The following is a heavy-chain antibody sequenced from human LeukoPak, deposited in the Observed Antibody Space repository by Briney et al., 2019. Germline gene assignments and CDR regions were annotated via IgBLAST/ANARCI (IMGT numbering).Heavy chain of an antibody. CDR2: ISAYNGNT. Sequence: GASVKVSCKASGYTFTSYGISWVRQAPGQGLEWMGWISAYNGNTNYAQKLQGRVTVTTDTSTSTAYMELRSLRSDDTAVYYCARAVADHYYYYMDVWGKGTTVTVSS. CDR3: ARAVADHYYYYMDV. D-gene: IGHD6-19*01. V-gene: IGHV1-18*01. J-gene: IGHJ6*03. CDR1: GYTFTSYG.